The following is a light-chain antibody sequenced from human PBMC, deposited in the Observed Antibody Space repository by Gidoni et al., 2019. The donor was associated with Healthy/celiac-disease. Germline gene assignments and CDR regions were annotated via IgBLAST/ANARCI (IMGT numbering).Light chain of an antibody. CDR3: QQRSNWPLT. V-gene: IGKV3-11*01. J-gene: IGKJ4*01. CDR2: DAS. CDR1: QRVSSY. Sequence: EIVLIQSPATLSLSPRDRATLSCSASQRVSSYLAWYQQKPGQAPRLLIYDASNRDTGIPARFSGSGSGTDFTLTISSLEPEDFAVYYCQQRSNWPLTFGGGTKVEIK.